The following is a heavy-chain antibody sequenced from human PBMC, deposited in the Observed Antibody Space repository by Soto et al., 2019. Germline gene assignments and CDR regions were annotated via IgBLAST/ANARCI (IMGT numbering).Heavy chain of an antibody. CDR2: IYHSGST. D-gene: IGHD3-9*01. Sequence: SETLSLTCAVSGGSISSSNWWSWVRQPPGKGLEWIGEIYHSGSTNYNPSLKSRVTISVDKSKNQFSLKLSSVTAADTAVYYCARKTGYYKYYFDYWGQGTLVTVSS. J-gene: IGHJ4*02. V-gene: IGHV4-4*02. CDR3: ARKTGYYKYYFDY. CDR1: GGSISSSNW.